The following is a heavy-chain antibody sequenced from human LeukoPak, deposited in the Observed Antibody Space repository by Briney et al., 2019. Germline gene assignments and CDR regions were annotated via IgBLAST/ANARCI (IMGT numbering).Heavy chain of an antibody. CDR3: ASKYSSGWGRINWYFDL. V-gene: IGHV4-34*01. Sequence: SETLSLTCAVYGGSFSGYYWSWTRQPPGKGLEWIGEINHSGSTNYNPSLKSRVTISVDTSKNQFSLKLSSVTAADTAAYYCASKYSSGWGRINWYFDLWGRGTLVTVSS. CDR1: GGSFSGYY. D-gene: IGHD6-19*01. CDR2: INHSGST. J-gene: IGHJ2*01.